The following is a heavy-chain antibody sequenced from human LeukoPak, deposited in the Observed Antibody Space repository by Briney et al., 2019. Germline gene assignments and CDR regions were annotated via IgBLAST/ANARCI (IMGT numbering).Heavy chain of an antibody. D-gene: IGHD2-2*01. V-gene: IGHV4-31*03. CDR3: ARVPVV. Sequence: PSRTLSLTCTVSGGSISSGGHYWSWIRQKPGEGLEWIGYIYYTGSTDYNPSLKSRVTISVDTSKNQFSLRLTSVTAADTAVYYCARVPVVWGQGTLVTVSS. CDR1: GGSISSGGHY. J-gene: IGHJ4*02. CDR2: IYYTGST.